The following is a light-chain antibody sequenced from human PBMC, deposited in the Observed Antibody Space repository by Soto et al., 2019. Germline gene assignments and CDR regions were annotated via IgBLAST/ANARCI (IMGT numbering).Light chain of an antibody. CDR1: SSDVGAYNY. J-gene: IGLJ1*01. CDR3: SSKRTTASLV. CDR2: EVS. V-gene: IGLV2-14*01. Sequence: QSALTQPASVSGSPGQTTTISCTGTSSDVGAYNYVSWYQQHPGKAPKLMIYEVSNRPSGVSDRFSGSKSGNTASLTISGLQAADEADYSCSSKRTTASLVFGTGTKVTVL.